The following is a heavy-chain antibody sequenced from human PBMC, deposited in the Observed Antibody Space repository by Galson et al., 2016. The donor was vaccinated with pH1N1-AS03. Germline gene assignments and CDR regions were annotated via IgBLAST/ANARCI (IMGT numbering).Heavy chain of an antibody. CDR3: ARHPYNSSPLYYYFYYMDV. V-gene: IGHV4-39*01. CDR1: GGSISNSNYY. Sequence: LSLTCTVSGGSISNSNYYWGWIRQPPGKGLEWIGSIYYSGSAYYNPSLKSRVAISIDTSKNQFSLRLSSVTAADTAVYYCARHPYNSSPLYYYFYYMDVWSKGTTVTVSS. J-gene: IGHJ6*03. CDR2: IYYSGSA. D-gene: IGHD6-13*01.